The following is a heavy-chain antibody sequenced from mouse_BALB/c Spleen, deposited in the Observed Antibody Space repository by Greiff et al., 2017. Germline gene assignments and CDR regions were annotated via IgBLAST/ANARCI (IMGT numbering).Heavy chain of an antibody. V-gene: IGHV5-12-2*01. CDR2: ISNGGGST. CDR3: ARHSDDCYGDAPYYYAMDY. Sequence: EVKLMESGGGLVQPGGSLKLSCAASGFTFSSYTMSWVRQTPEKRLEWVAYISNGGGSTYYPDTVKGRFTISRDNAKNTLYLQMSSLKSEDTAMYYCARHSDDCYGDAPYYYAMDYWGQGTSVTVSS. J-gene: IGHJ4*01. CDR1: GFTFSSYT. D-gene: IGHD2-3*01.